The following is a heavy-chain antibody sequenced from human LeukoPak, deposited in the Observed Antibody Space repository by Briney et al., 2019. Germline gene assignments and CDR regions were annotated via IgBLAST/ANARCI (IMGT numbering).Heavy chain of an antibody. CDR1: GFTFSSYS. V-gene: IGHV3-21*01. CDR2: ISSSSSYI. J-gene: IGHJ5*02. CDR3: ARGTTRRSDSSSPINWFDP. D-gene: IGHD6-6*01. Sequence: GGSLRLSCAASGFTFSSYSMNWVRQAPGKGLEWVSSISSSSSYIYYADSVKGRFTISRDNAKNSLYLQMNSLRAEDTAVYYCARGTTRRSDSSSPINWFDPWGQGTLVTVSS.